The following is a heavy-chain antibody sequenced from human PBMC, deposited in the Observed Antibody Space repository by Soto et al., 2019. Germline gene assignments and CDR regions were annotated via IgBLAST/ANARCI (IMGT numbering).Heavy chain of an antibody. CDR3: ARVLTAMNWFDP. J-gene: IGHJ5*02. Sequence: QVQLQQWGAGLLKPSETLSLTCAVYGGSFSGYYWSWIRQPPGKGLEWIGEINHSGSTNYNPSLKSRVTISVDTSKIQFSLTRSSVTAADTAVYYCARVLTAMNWFDPWGQGTLVTVSS. V-gene: IGHV4-34*01. CDR1: GGSFSGYY. CDR2: INHSGST. D-gene: IGHD1-20*01.